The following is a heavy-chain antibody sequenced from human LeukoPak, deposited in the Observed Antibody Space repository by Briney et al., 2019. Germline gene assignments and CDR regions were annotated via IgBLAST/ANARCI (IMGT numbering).Heavy chain of an antibody. V-gene: IGHV3-30*02. D-gene: IGHD3-10*01. J-gene: IGHJ4*02. CDR1: GFTFSSYS. CDR3: SKDRPGTYYFDY. CDR2: IRYDGTTK. Sequence: PGGSLRLSCAASGFTFSSYSMNWVRQAPGKGLEWVSFIRYDGTTKSYADSVMGRFTISRDNSKNTLYLQMNSLRAEDTAVYYCSKDRPGTYYFDYWGQGTLVTVSS.